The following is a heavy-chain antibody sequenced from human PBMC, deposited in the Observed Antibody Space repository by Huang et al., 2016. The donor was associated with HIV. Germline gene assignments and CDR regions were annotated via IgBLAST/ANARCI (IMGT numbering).Heavy chain of an antibody. CDR3: ARGAPDLDSHLDH. D-gene: IGHD3-3*01. J-gene: IGHJ4*02. V-gene: IGHV1-69*13. CDR1: GGTFNNA. Sequence: QVQLVQSGAEVKKPGSSVKVSCKVSGGTFNNAISWVRTAPGQGLEWRGGIIPIFGTPNYARKFQGRVTITADESTSIAYMKLSSLRSEDTAVYYCARGAPDLDSHLDHWGQGTLVTVSS. CDR2: IIPIFGTP.